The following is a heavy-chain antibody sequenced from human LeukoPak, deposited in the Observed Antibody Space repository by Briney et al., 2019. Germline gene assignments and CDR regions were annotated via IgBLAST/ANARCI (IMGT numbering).Heavy chain of an antibody. Sequence: PGGSLRLSCAASGFTFTMFSTNWLRQAPGKGLEWIAFIRGRSDTTYYADSVKGRFTISRDNAKNSLYLQMNSLRAEDTAVYYCARGVVPAFDYYYYMDVWGKGTTVTVSS. CDR3: ARGVVPAFDYYYYMDV. D-gene: IGHD2-2*01. CDR2: IRGRSDTT. J-gene: IGHJ6*03. CDR1: GFTFTMFS. V-gene: IGHV3-48*01.